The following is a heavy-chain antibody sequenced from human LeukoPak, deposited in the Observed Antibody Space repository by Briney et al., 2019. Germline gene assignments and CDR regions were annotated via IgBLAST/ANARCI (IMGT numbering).Heavy chain of an antibody. V-gene: IGHV1-69*13. CDR2: IIPIFGTA. CDR1: GGTFSSYA. D-gene: IGHD4-11*01. CDR3: ARGVTTGGKYYYYYYMDV. J-gene: IGHJ6*03. Sequence: SVKVSCXASGGTFSSYAISWVRQAPGQGLEWMGGIIPIFGTANYAQKFQGRVTITADESTSTAYMELSSLRSEDTAVYYCARGVTTGGKYYYYYYMDVWGKGTTVTVSS.